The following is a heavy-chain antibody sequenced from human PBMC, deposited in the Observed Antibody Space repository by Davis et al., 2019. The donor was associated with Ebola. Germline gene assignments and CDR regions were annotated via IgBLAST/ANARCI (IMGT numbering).Heavy chain of an antibody. CDR3: ARIWEDIDFTLNY. D-gene: IGHD5-12*01. Sequence: ASVKVSCKASGYTFTSYDINWVRQATGQGLEWMGWMNPNSGNTGYAQKFQGRVTMTRNTSISTAYMELSSLRSEDTAVYYCARIWEDIDFTLNYWGQGTLVTVSS. CDR2: MNPNSGNT. CDR1: GYTFTSYD. V-gene: IGHV1-8*01. J-gene: IGHJ4*02.